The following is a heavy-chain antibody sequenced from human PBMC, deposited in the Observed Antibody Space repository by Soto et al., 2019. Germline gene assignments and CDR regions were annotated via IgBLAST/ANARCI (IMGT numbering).Heavy chain of an antibody. Sequence: QVYLEQSGAEVKKPGSSVKVSCKASGSTFGNYALSWVRQAPGQGLEWMGMIIPVYSKPDYAQRFQGRVTLTADRSTNTAYMEVRSLRSEDAAIYYCALTVTSRYFYPPLDVWGQGTTVTVSS. CDR3: ALTVTSRYFYPPLDV. CDR2: IIPVYSKP. V-gene: IGHV1-69*04. J-gene: IGHJ6*02. CDR1: GSTFGNYA. D-gene: IGHD4-4*01.